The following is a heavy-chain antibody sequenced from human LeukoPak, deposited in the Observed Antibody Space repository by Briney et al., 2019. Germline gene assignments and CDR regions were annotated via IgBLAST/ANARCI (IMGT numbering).Heavy chain of an antibody. D-gene: IGHD6-6*01. CDR3: ARAGKYSSSRSYFDY. CDR1: GYTFTAYY. Sequence: ASVKVSCKASGYTFTAYYIYWVRQAPGQGLEWMGWINPNSGGTNYAQKFQGRVTMTRDTSISTAYMELSRLRSDDTAVYYCARAGKYSSSRSYFDYWGQGTLVTVSS. V-gene: IGHV1-2*02. CDR2: INPNSGGT. J-gene: IGHJ4*02.